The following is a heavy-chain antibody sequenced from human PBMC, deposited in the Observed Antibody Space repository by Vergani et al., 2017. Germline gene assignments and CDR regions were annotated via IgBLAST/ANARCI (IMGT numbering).Heavy chain of an antibody. J-gene: IGHJ4*02. CDR2: IKQDGSEK. Sequence: EVQLVESGGGLVQPGGSLRLSCAASGFTFNSYWMSWVRQAPGKGLEWVANIKQDGSEKYYVDSVKGRFTISRDNAKNSLYLQMNSLRAEDTAVYYCARDLGVAGTPTFFDYWGQGTLVTVSS. CDR3: ARDLGVAGTPTFFDY. D-gene: IGHD6-19*01. CDR1: GFTFNSYW. V-gene: IGHV3-7*01.